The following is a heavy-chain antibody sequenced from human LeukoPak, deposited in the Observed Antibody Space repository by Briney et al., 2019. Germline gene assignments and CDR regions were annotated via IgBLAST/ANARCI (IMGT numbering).Heavy chain of an antibody. CDR1: GFTFSSYS. V-gene: IGHV3-48*04. CDR3: ARPRGGYYDSSGYYDY. CDR2: ISSSSSTI. D-gene: IGHD3-22*01. J-gene: IGHJ4*02. Sequence: PGGSLRLSCAASGFTFSSYSMNWVRQAPGKGLEWVSYISSSSSTIYYADSVKGRFTISRDNAKNSLYLQMNSLRAEDTAVYYCARPRGGYYDSSGYYDYWGQGTLVTVSS.